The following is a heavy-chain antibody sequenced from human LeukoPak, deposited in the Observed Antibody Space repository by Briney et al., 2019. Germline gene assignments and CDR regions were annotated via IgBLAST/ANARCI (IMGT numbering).Heavy chain of an antibody. D-gene: IGHD2-2*01. CDR3: ARLQGCTSTTCRGEDY. CDR1: GYTFTDYY. Sequence: VASVKVPCKASGYTFTDYYMHWVRQAPGQGLEWMGWINPNSGGTNYAQKFQGRVTITRDTSISTAYMELSRLRSDDSAVYHCARLQGCTSTTCRGEDYWGQGTLVTVSS. V-gene: IGHV1-2*02. J-gene: IGHJ4*02. CDR2: INPNSGGT.